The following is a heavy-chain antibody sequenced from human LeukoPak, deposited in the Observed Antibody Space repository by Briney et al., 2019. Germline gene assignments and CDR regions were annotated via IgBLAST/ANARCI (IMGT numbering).Heavy chain of an antibody. J-gene: IGHJ3*02. V-gene: IGHV3-23*01. Sequence: GGSLRLSCAASGFTFSSYGMSWVRQAPGKGLEWESGINTSGGTTYYADSVKGRFTISRDNSKNTLYLQMNSLRADDTAAYYCAKDPPTVMANAFHIWGQGTMVTVSS. CDR1: GFTFSSYG. CDR3: AKDPPTVMANAFHI. D-gene: IGHD5-18*01. CDR2: INTSGGTT.